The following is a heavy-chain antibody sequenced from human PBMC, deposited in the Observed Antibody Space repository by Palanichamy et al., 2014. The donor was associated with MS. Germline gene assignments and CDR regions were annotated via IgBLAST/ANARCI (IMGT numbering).Heavy chain of an antibody. J-gene: IGHJ4*02. CDR2: ILPRDSDT. CDR1: GYSYTSYW. D-gene: IGHD5-24*01. V-gene: IGHV5-51*01. CDR3: ARLRGYNEMFSDY. Sequence: EVQLVQSGAEVKKPGESLKISCKGSGYSYTSYWIGWVRQMPGKGLEWMGIILPRDSDTRYSPSLQGHVTISADKSSNTAYLQWGSLRASDSAIYYCARLRGYNEMFSDYWGQGTLVTVSS.